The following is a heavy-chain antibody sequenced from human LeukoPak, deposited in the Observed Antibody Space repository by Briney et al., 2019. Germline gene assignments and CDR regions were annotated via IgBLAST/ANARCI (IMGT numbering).Heavy chain of an antibody. CDR1: GFTFSSYA. V-gene: IGHV3-23*01. D-gene: IGHD6-6*01. CDR3: AKDGVSIAARTYFDY. J-gene: IGHJ4*02. Sequence: GGSLRLSCAASGFTFSSYAMSWVRQAPGKGLEWVSVISNSGDSTYYADSVKGRFTISRDNSKNTLYLQMNSLRAEDTAVYYCAKDGVSIAARTYFDYWGQGTLVTVSS. CDR2: ISNSGDST.